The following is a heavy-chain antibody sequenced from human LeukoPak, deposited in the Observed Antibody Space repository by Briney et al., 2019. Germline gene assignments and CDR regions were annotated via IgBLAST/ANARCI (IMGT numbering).Heavy chain of an antibody. V-gene: IGHV1-18*01. CDR1: GYTFTSYG. CDR2: ISAYNGNT. CDR3: ATDLSGSGKGWFDP. J-gene: IGHJ5*02. D-gene: IGHD3-10*01. Sequence: ASVKVSCKASGYTFTSYGISWVRQAPAQGLEWMGCISAYNGNTNYAQKLQGRVTMTTDTSTSTAYMELRSLRSDDTAVYYCATDLSGSGKGWFDPWGQGTLVTVSS.